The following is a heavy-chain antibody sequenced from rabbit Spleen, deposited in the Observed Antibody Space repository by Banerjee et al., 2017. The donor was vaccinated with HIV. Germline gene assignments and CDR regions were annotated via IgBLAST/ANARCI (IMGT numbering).Heavy chain of an antibody. V-gene: IGHV1S40*01. CDR1: GFSFSSSYW. CDR3: ARSGDYGRYTNL. CDR2: IYGGSSGST. J-gene: IGHJ4*01. D-gene: IGHD2-1*01. Sequence: QSLEESGGDLVKPGTSLTLTCIASGFSFSSSYWACWVRQAPGKGLEWIACIYGGSSGSTYYASWAKGRFTISKSSSTTVTLQMTSLTVADTATYFCARSGDYGRYTNLWGPGTLVTVS.